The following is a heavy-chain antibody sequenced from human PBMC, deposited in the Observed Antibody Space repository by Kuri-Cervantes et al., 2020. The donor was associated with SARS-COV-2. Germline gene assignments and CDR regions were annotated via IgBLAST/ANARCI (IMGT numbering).Heavy chain of an antibody. CDR2: ISAYNGDT. V-gene: IGHV1-18*04. D-gene: IGHD3-22*01. J-gene: IGHJ6*02. CDR1: GYTFTSYG. CDR3: ARDSIVVLASSPYYDGMDV. Sequence: ASVKVSCKASGYTFTSYGVSWVRQAPGQGLEWMGWISAYNGDTNYAQKFQGRVTMTTDTSTNTAYMELRSLRSDDTAIYYCARDSIVVLASSPYYDGMDVWGQGTTVTVSS.